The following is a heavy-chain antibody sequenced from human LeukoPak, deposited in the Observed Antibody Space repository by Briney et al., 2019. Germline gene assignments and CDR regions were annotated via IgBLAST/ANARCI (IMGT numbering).Heavy chain of an antibody. D-gene: IGHD3-10*01. J-gene: IGHJ3*02. CDR3: ARDLYGSGSYWGAIDI. Sequence: GQSLRLSCAASGVTFSSYAMHWVRQAPGKGLDWVAVISYDGSNKYYSDSVKGRFTISRDNSNNTLYLQMNSLRAEDTAVYYCARDLYGSGSYWGAIDIWGQGTMVTVSS. CDR1: GVTFSSYA. CDR2: ISYDGSNK. V-gene: IGHV3-30*04.